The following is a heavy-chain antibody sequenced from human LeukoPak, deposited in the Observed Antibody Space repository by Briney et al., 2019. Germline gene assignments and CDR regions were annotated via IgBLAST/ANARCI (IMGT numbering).Heavy chain of an antibody. CDR3: SREGMDYFDY. Sequence: ASVKVSCKASGYTFTSYYMHWVRQAPGQGLEWMEIINPSGGSTSYAQKFQGRVTMTRDTSTSTVYMELSSLRSEDTAVYYCSREGMDYFDYWGQGTLVTVSS. J-gene: IGHJ4*02. D-gene: IGHD3-10*01. CDR1: GYTFTSYY. V-gene: IGHV1-46*01. CDR2: INPSGGST.